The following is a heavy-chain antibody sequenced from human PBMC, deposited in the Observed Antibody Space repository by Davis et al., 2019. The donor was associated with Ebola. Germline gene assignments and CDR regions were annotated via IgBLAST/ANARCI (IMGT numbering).Heavy chain of an antibody. Sequence: ASVKVSCKASGYTFTSYGISWVRQAPGQGLEWMGWISGYNGNTNYAQKLQGRVTMTTDTSTSTAYMELRSLRSDDTAVYYCARGPDYGDYAPLYYYYGMDVWGQGTTVTVSS. CDR3: ARGPDYGDYAPLYYYYGMDV. D-gene: IGHD4-17*01. V-gene: IGHV1-18*01. CDR1: GYTFTSYG. J-gene: IGHJ6*02. CDR2: ISGYNGNT.